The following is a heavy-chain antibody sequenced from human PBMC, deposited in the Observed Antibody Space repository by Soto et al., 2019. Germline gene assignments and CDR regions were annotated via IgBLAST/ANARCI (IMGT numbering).Heavy chain of an antibody. Sequence: ASVKVSCKASGYTFTGYYMHWVRQAPGQGLEWMGWINPNSGGTNYAQKFQGRVTMTRDTSISTAYIELSRLRSDDTAVYYCARDATTTPAAILAYFQHWGQGTLVTVSS. V-gene: IGHV1-2*02. CDR3: ARDATTTPAAILAYFQH. D-gene: IGHD2-2*02. CDR2: INPNSGGT. J-gene: IGHJ1*01. CDR1: GYTFTGYY.